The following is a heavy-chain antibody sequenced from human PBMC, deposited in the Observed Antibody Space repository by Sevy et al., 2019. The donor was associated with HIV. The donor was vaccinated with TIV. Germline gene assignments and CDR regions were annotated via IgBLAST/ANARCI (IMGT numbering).Heavy chain of an antibody. D-gene: IGHD5-18*01. CDR2: IKSKTDGGTT. Sequence: GGSLRLSCAASGFTFSNAWMSWVRQAPGKGLEWVGRIKSKTDGGTTDYAAPVKGTFTISRDDSKNTLYLQMNSLKTEDTAVYYCTTISYGSGALYYYYGMDVWGQGTTVTVSS. CDR3: TTISYGSGALYYYYGMDV. J-gene: IGHJ6*02. CDR1: GFTFSNAW. V-gene: IGHV3-15*01.